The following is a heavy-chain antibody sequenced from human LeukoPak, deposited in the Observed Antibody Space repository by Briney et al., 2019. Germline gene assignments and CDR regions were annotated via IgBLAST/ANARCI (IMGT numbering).Heavy chain of an antibody. J-gene: IGHJ4*02. D-gene: IGHD6-19*01. CDR2: ISGSGSGI. V-gene: IGHV3-23*01. Sequence: GGSLRLSCAASGFTFSTHAMGWVRQAPGKGLEWVSAISGSGSGIYYADSVKGRFTISRDNSKNTLYLQMTSLRAEDTAVYYCAKSRYSSASYASDYWGQGTLVTVSS. CDR3: AKSRYSSASYASDY. CDR1: GFTFSTHA.